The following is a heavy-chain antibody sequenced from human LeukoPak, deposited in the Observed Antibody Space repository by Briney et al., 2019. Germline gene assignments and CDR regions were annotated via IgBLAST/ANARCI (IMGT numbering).Heavy chain of an antibody. CDR3: ARSYYDILTGYSTNFDY. CDR1: GGSISSYY. D-gene: IGHD3-9*01. CDR2: IYYSGST. V-gene: IGHV4-59*01. J-gene: IGHJ4*02. Sequence: SETLSLTCTVSGGSISSYYWSWIRQPPGKGLQWIGYIYYSGSTNYNPSLKSRVTISVDTSKNQFSLKLSSVTAADTAVDYCARSYYDILTGYSTNFDYWGQGTLVTVSS.